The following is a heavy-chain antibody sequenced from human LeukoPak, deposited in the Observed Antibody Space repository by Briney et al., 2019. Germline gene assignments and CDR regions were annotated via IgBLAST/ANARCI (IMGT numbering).Heavy chain of an antibody. CDR1: GFTFSSYA. J-gene: IGHJ2*01. V-gene: IGHV3-23*01. CDR3: AKNGVNYWYFDL. D-gene: IGHD2-8*01. Sequence: GGSLRLSCAASGFTFSSYAMSWVRQAPGKGLEWVLGISGSGSSTYNADSVKGRFTISRDNSKNTLYLQMNSLRAEDTAVYYCAKNGVNYWYFDLWGRGTLVTVSS. CDR2: ISGSGSST.